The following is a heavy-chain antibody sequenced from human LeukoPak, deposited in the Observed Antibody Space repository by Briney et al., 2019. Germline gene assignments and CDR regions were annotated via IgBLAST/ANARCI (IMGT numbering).Heavy chain of an antibody. Sequence: PSETLSLTCTVSGGSISSNYWSWLRQPAGKGLEWLGRIYTSGSTNYNPSLKSRVTMSVDTSKNQFSLKLSSVTAADTAVYYCAAMTADYYYYYMDVWGKGTTVTVSS. V-gene: IGHV4-4*07. CDR1: GGSISSNY. J-gene: IGHJ6*03. CDR3: AAMTADYYYYYMDV. D-gene: IGHD2-21*02. CDR2: IYTSGST.